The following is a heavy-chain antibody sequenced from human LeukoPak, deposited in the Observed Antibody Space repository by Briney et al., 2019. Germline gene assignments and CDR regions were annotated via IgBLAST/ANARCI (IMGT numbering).Heavy chain of an antibody. CDR1: GGSISSGGYS. V-gene: IGHV4-30-4*07. D-gene: IGHD6-13*01. Sequence: PSETLSLTCTVSGGSISSGGYSWSWIRQPPGKGLEWIGYIYYSGSTYYNPSLKSRVTISVDTSKNQFSLKLSSVTAADTAVYYCARDSSRRAFDIWGQGTMVTVSS. J-gene: IGHJ3*02. CDR2: IYYSGST. CDR3: ARDSSRRAFDI.